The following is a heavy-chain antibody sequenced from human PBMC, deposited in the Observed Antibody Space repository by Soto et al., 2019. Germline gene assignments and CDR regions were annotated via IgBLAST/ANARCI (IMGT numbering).Heavy chain of an antibody. CDR2: MNPNSGNT. CDR3: ARGHGQYYGSGSYNDY. D-gene: IGHD3-10*01. CDR1: GYTFTSYD. V-gene: IGHV1-8*01. Sequence: ASVKVSCKASGYTFTSYDINWVRQATGQGLEWMGWMNPNSGNTGYAQKFQGRVTMTRNTSISTAYMELSSLRSEDTAVYYCARGHGQYYGSGSYNDYWGQGTLVTVSS. J-gene: IGHJ4*02.